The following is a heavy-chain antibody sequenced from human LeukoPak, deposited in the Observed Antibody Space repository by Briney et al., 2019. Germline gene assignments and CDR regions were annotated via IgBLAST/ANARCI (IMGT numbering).Heavy chain of an antibody. J-gene: IGHJ4*02. D-gene: IGHD3-22*01. Sequence: GGSLRLSCAASGFTFSSYSMNWVRQAPGKGLEWVSSISSSSSYIYYADSVKGRFTISRDNAKNSLYLQMNSLGAEDTAVYYCASLPYDSSGYSPYWGQGTLVTVSS. CDR1: GFTFSSYS. CDR2: ISSSSSYI. V-gene: IGHV3-21*01. CDR3: ASLPYDSSGYSPY.